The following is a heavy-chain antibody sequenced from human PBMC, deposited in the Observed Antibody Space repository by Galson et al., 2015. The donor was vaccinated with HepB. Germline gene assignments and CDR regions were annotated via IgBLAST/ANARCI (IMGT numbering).Heavy chain of an antibody. V-gene: IGHV3-23*01. J-gene: IGHJ4*02. D-gene: IGHD3-9*01. CDR3: AKGSPNDILTGYYSDY. CDR2: ISGSGGGT. Sequence: SLRLSCAASGFTFSSYAMSWVRQAPGKGLEWVSTISGSGGGTYYADSVKGRFTISRDNSKNTLYLQMNSLRAEDTAVYYCAKGSPNDILTGYYSDYWGQGTLVTVSS. CDR1: GFTFSSYA.